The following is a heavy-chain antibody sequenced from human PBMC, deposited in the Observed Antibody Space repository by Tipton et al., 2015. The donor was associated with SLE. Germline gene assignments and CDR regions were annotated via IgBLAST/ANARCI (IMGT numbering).Heavy chain of an antibody. CDR3: ARDLRSGGYYYYYCMDV. V-gene: IGHV4-31*03. Sequence: TLSLTCTVSGGSITTGGYYWSWIRQHPGRGLEWIGYIYYTGSTYYSPSLKSRATISVDTSTNQFSLKLTSVTAADTAVYYCARDLRSGGYYYYYCMDVWGKGTTVTVSS. CDR2: IYYTGST. CDR1: GGSITTGGYY. D-gene: IGHD1-14*01. J-gene: IGHJ6*03.